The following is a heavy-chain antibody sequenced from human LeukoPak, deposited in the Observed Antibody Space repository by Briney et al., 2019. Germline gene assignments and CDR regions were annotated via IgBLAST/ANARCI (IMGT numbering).Heavy chain of an antibody. CDR2: INAGNGNT. J-gene: IGHJ3*02. Sequence: ASVKVSCKASGYTFTSYAMHWVRQAPGQRLEWMGWINAGNGNTKYSQKFQGRVTITRDTSASTAYMELSSLRSEDTAVYYCARGATSYDYVWGSYRYRVAFDIWGQGTMVTVSS. D-gene: IGHD3-16*02. V-gene: IGHV1-3*01. CDR3: ARGATSYDYVWGSYRYRVAFDI. CDR1: GYTFTSYA.